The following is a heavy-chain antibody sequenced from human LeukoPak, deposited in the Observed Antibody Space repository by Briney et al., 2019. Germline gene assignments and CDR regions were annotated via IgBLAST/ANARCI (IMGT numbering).Heavy chain of an antibody. V-gene: IGHV4-38-2*01. D-gene: IGHD3-10*01. CDR3: VGSFRWYFDH. CDR1: GYSISSGYY. CDR2: IYHSGST. Sequence: SETLSLTCAVSGYSISSGYYWGWIRQPPGKGLEWIGSIYHSGSTYYNPSLKSRVTISVDTSKNQFSLKLSSVTAADTAVYYCVGSFRWYFDHWGRGTLVTVSS. J-gene: IGHJ2*01.